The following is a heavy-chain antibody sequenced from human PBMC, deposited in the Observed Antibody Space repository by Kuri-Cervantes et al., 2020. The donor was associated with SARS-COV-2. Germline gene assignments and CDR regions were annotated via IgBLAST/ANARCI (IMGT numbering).Heavy chain of an antibody. CDR1: GFTFSSYS. D-gene: IGHD5-18*01. Sequence: GGSLRLSCAASGFTFSSYSMNGVRQAPGKGLEWVSAASGSGGKTHYVDSVKGRFTVSRDNSKNTLYLQMNSLRAEDTAVYYCARDLRETANPRWGWDYYYYYGMDVWGQGNTVTVSS. CDR3: ARDLRETANPRWGWDYYYYYGMDV. V-gene: IGHV3-23*01. J-gene: IGHJ6*02. CDR2: ASGSGGKT.